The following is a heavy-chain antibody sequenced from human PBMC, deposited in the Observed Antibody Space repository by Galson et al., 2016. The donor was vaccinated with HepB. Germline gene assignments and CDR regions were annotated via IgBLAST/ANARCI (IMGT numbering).Heavy chain of an antibody. V-gene: IGHV4-30-4*08. Sequence: TLSLTCDVYGGSFSDYYWSWIRQPPGKGLEWIGYIYYSGTTSYNPSLKSRVTISVDTSKNQFSLKLSSVTAADTAVFYCARGYSLFDYWGQGTLVTVSS. CDR1: GGSFSDYY. D-gene: IGHD5-18*01. J-gene: IGHJ4*02. CDR2: IYYSGTT. CDR3: ARGYSLFDY.